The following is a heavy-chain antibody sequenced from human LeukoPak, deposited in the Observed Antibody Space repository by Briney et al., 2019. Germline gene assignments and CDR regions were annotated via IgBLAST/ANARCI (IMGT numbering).Heavy chain of an antibody. J-gene: IGHJ4*02. CDR3: AKGQDTYGHPFDY. V-gene: IGHV3-23*01. CDR2: LSGSGASA. D-gene: IGHD5-18*01. Sequence: GGSLRLSCEASGFTSSPYAMTWVRQTPGKGLEWVSSLSGSGASAYYADSVKGRFIISRDNSKNTLYLQMNSLRAEDTAVYYCAKGQDTYGHPFDYWGQGTLVTVSS. CDR1: GFTSSPYA.